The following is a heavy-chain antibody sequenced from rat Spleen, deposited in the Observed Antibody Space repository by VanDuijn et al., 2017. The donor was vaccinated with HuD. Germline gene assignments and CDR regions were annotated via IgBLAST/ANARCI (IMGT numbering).Heavy chain of an antibody. D-gene: IGHD1-11*01. J-gene: IGHJ2*01. CDR1: GFTFSDYY. V-gene: IGHV5-20*01. CDR3: TRGEEAIGGY. Sequence: EVQLVESGGGLVQPGRSLKLSCAASGFTFSDYYMAWVRQAPTKGLEWVATISFDGLSTYYRDSVKGRFTISRDNAKSSLYLQMDSLRSEDTATYYCTRGEEAIGGYWGQGVMVTVSS. CDR2: ISFDGLST.